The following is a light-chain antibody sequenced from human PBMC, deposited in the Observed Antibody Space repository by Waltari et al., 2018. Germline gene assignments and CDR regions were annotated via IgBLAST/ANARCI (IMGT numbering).Light chain of an antibody. CDR3: ALYMGSGIWV. Sequence: QTVVTQEPSLSVSPGGTVTLTCALSSGSLSTTSYATWYQQTPGPVPRTLVYKANARSSGVPDRFSGSILGNTAALTITGAQADDESDYYCALYMGSGIWVFGGGTRLTVL. CDR1: SGSLSTTSY. CDR2: KAN. J-gene: IGLJ3*02. V-gene: IGLV8-61*01.